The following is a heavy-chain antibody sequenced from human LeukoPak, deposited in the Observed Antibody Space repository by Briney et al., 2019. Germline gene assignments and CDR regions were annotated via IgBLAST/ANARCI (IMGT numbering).Heavy chain of an antibody. CDR3: ARDFVSSRWFDP. V-gene: IGHV1-2*02. D-gene: IGHD6-6*01. CDR1: GYTFTGYY. J-gene: IGHJ5*02. Sequence: ASVKVSCKASGYTFTGYYMHWVRQAPGQGLEWMGWINPNSGGTNYAQKFQGRVTMTRDTSISTAYMEPSRLRSDDTAVYYCARDFVSSRWFDPWGQGTLVTVSS. CDR2: INPNSGGT.